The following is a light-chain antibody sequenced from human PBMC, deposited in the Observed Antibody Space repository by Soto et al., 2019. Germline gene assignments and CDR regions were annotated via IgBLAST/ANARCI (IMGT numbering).Light chain of an antibody. CDR2: DAS. Sequence: DTYMTHSPTPLSPSVGDRFTITCRASRSISDWLAWYQQKPGKAPELLIFDASNLKSGVSSRFSGSGSGTEFTLTISRLQPDDVATYFCLQYSSHSWTFGEGTKVDIK. CDR1: RSISDW. CDR3: LQYSSHSWT. V-gene: IGKV1-5*01. J-gene: IGKJ1*01.